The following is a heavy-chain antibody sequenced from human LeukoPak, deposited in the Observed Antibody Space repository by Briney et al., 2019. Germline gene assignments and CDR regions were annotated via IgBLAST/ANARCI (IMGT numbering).Heavy chain of an antibody. CDR3: ARGGSSHYYYYYGMDV. CDR2: INPNSGGT. V-gene: IGHV1-2*02. CDR1: GYTFTGYY. Sequence: ASVKVSCMASGYTFTGYYMHWVRQAPGQGLEWMGWINPNSGGTNYAQKFQGRVTMTRDTSISTAYMELSRLRSDDTAVYYCARGGSSHYYYYYGMDVWGQGTTVTVSS. D-gene: IGHD6-19*01. J-gene: IGHJ6*02.